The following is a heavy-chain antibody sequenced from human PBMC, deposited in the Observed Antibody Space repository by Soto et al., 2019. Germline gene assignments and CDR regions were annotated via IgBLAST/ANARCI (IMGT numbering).Heavy chain of an antibody. CDR3: ARAAGVLLYFVWFTSPGAIDI. J-gene: IGHJ3*02. D-gene: IGHD3-9*01. V-gene: IGHV4-30-4*01. CDR1: GGSISSGDYY. CDR2: IYYSGST. Sequence: SETLSLTCTVSGGSISSGDYYWSWIRQPPGKGLEWIGYIYYSGSTYYNPSLKSRVTISVDTSKNQFSLKLSSVTAADTAVYYCARAAGVLLYFVWFTSPGAIDISGQGPMLSVS.